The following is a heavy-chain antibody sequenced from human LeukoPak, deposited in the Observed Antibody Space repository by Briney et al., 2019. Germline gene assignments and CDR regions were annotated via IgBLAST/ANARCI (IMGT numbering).Heavy chain of an antibody. Sequence: PGGSLRLSCAASGFTASSYYMSWVRQAPGKGLEWVSVIYSGGTTHYADSVRGRFTISRDNSKNTLYLQMNSLRAEDTAVYYCARDFYGSGSHRYFDLWGRGTLVTVSS. J-gene: IGHJ2*01. CDR1: GFTASSYY. D-gene: IGHD3-10*01. V-gene: IGHV3-53*01. CDR2: IYSGGTT. CDR3: ARDFYGSGSHRYFDL.